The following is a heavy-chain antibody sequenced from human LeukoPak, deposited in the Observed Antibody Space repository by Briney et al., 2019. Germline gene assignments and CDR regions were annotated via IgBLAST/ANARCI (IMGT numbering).Heavy chain of an antibody. V-gene: IGHV4-39*01. CDR2: IYYSGST. D-gene: IGHD5-18*01. CDR1: GGSISSNSYY. Sequence: SETLSLTCAVSGGSISSNSYYWGWIRQPPGKGLEWIGSIYYSGSTYYNPSLKSRVTISVDTSKNQFSLKLSSVTAADTAVYYCATQTEWILYSLGYGAFDIWGQGTMVTVSS. CDR3: ATQTEWILYSLGYGAFDI. J-gene: IGHJ3*02.